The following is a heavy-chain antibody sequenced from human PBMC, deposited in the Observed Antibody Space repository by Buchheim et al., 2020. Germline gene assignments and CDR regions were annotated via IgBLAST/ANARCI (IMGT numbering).Heavy chain of an antibody. J-gene: IGHJ5*02. CDR3: ARDRRYDFWSGYYSGPNWFDP. D-gene: IGHD3-3*01. V-gene: IGHV4-39*07. CDR2: IYYSGST. CDR1: GGSISSSSYY. Sequence: QLQLQESGPGLVKPSETLSLTCTVSGGSISSSSYYWGWIRQPPGKGLEWIGRIYYSGSTYYTPSLKSRVTISVDTSKNQFSLKLSSVTAADTAVYYCARDRRYDFWSGYYSGPNWFDPWGQGTL.